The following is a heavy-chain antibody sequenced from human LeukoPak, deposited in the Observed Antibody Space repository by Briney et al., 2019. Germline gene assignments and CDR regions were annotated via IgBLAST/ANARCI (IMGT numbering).Heavy chain of an antibody. Sequence: GGSLRLSCAASGFTFSSYWMSWVRQAPGKGLEWVANIKQDGSEKYYVDSVKGRFTISRDNAKNSLYLQMNSLRAEDTAVYYCARVGITMVRGVIHYYYYMDVWGKGTTVTISS. D-gene: IGHD3-10*01. V-gene: IGHV3-7*01. J-gene: IGHJ6*03. CDR1: GFTFSSYW. CDR2: IKQDGSEK. CDR3: ARVGITMVRGVIHYYYYMDV.